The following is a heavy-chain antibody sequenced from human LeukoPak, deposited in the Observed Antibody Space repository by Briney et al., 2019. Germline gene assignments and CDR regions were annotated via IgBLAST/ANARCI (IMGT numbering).Heavy chain of an antibody. CDR1: GFTFSSYE. V-gene: IGHV3-48*03. CDR2: ISSSGSTI. Sequence: PGGSLRLSSAASGFTFSSYEMNWVRQAPGKGLEWVSYISSSGSTIYYADSVKGRFTISRDNAKNSLYLQMNSLRAEDTAVYYCARDGYYYDSSGYSPFDYWGPGTLVTVSS. J-gene: IGHJ4*02. D-gene: IGHD3-22*01. CDR3: ARDGYYYDSSGYSPFDY.